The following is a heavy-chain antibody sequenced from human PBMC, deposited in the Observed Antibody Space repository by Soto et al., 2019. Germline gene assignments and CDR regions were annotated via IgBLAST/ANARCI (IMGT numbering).Heavy chain of an antibody. D-gene: IGHD6-13*01. J-gene: IGHJ3*02. CDR3: ARTSSWSXDAFDI. CDR2: INHSGST. V-gene: IGHV4-34*01. Sequence: PPGKGLEWIGEINHSGSTNYNPSLKSRVTISVDTSKNQFSLKLSSVTAADTAVYYCARTSSWSXDAFDIWGQGTMVTVSS.